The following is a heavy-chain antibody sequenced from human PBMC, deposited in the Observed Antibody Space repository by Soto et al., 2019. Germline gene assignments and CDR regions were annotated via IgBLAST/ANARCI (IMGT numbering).Heavy chain of an antibody. J-gene: IGHJ4*02. V-gene: IGHV3-23*01. CDR3: ANASIRYRSALSPVE. Sequence: PGGSMRLSCAASGFTFSSYAMSWVRQATGKGLEWVSAISGSGGSTYYADSVKGRFTISRDNSKNTLCLQMNSLRAEDTAVYYGANASIRYRSALSPVEWGEGRVVTVSS. D-gene: IGHD6-19*01. CDR1: GFTFSSYA. CDR2: ISGSGGST.